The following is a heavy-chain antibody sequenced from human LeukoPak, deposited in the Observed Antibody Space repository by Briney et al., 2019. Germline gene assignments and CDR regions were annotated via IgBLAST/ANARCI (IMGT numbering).Heavy chain of an antibody. J-gene: IGHJ4*02. CDR2: IYYSGST. CDR1: GGSISSYY. V-gene: IGHV4-59*01. CDR3: ARTRITMVRGVITGVYFDY. Sequence: SETLSLTCTVSGGSISSYYWSWIRQPPGKGLEWIGYIYYSGSTNYNPSLKSRVTISVDTSKNQFSLKLSSVTAADTAVYYCARTRITMVRGVITGVYFDYWGQGTLVTVSS. D-gene: IGHD3-10*01.